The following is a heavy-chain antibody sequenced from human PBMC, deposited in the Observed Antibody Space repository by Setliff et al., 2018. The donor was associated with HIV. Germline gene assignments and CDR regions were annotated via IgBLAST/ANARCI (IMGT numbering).Heavy chain of an antibody. CDR3: ARSGSSGYENWEYYYGMDV. CDR1: GFTFSDYY. J-gene: IGHJ6*02. D-gene: IGHD5-12*01. V-gene: IGHV3-11*04. Sequence: PGGSLRLSCAASGFTFSDYYMSWIRQAPGKGLEWVSYISRGGNSIYYADSVKGRYTISRDNAKNSLYLQMNSLRAEDTAVYYCARSGSSGYENWEYYYGMDVWGQGTTVTVSS. CDR2: ISRGGNSI.